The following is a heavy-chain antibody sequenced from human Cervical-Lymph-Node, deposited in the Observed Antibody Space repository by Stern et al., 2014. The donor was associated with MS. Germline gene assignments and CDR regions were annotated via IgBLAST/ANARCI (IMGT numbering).Heavy chain of an antibody. V-gene: IGHV4-31*03. CDR1: GASISTVGSY. CDR2: ISYIGST. CDR3: ARSDRLWGSFDY. Sequence: VQLEEPGPGLVKPSQTLSLTCTVSGASISTVGSYWSWIRQHPGKGLEWIGYISYIGSTYYNPSLKSRVSISVDTSKNQFSLNLSSVTAADTALYYCARSDRLWGSFDYWGQGTLVTVSS. J-gene: IGHJ4*02. D-gene: IGHD3-16*01.